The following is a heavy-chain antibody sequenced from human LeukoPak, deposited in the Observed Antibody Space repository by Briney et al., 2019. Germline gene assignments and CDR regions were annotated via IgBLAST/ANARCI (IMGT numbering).Heavy chain of an antibody. CDR2: ISSGSSYI. V-gene: IGHV3-21*01. J-gene: IGHJ4*02. Sequence: GGSLRLSCAASGFTFSSYSMNWVRQAPGKGLEWVSSISSGSSYIYYADSVKGRFTISRDNAKNSLYLQMNSLRAEDTAVYYCARAPYSSSWYIDYWGQGTLVTVSS. CDR3: ARAPYSSSWYIDY. CDR1: GFTFSSYS. D-gene: IGHD6-13*01.